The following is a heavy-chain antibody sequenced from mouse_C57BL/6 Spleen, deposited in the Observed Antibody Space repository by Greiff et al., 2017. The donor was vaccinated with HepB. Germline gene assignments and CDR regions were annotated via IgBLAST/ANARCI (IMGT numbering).Heavy chain of an antibody. J-gene: IGHJ4*01. CDR3: TREDYDADYAMDY. CDR1: GYTFTDYE. CDR2: IDPETGGT. V-gene: IGHV1-15*01. D-gene: IGHD2-4*01. Sequence: VKLQQSGAELVRPGASVTLSCKASGYTFTDYEMHWVKQTPVHGLEWIGAIDPETGGTAYNQKFKGKAILTADKSSSTAYMELRSLTSEDSAVYYCTREDYDADYAMDYWGQGTSVTVSS.